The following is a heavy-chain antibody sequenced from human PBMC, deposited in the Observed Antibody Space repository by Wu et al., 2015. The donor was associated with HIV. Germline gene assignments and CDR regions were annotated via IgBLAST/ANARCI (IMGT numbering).Heavy chain of an antibody. CDR3: AVLYDVQGDKAILDH. Sequence: QVRLIQSGAEVKMPGASVKVSCKASGYTFTHYDINWVRQASGQGLEWMGWMNPNSGNTGYRQRFQGRVTMTRDNSITTAYMELRGLRSEDTAIYYCAVLYDVQGDKAILDHWGQGTVVTVSS. D-gene: IGHD3-16*01. V-gene: IGHV1-8*01. CDR2: MNPNSGNT. CDR1: GYTFTHYD. J-gene: IGHJ4*02.